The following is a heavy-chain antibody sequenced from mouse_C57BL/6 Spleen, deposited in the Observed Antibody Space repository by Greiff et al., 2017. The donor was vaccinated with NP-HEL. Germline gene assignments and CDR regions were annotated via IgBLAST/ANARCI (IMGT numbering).Heavy chain of an antibody. J-gene: IGHJ4*01. D-gene: IGHD2-5*01. CDR1: GYAFSSSW. Sequence: QVQLQQSGPELVKPGASVTISCKASGYAFSSSWMNWVKQRPGKGLEWIGRIYPGDGDTNYNGKFKGKATLTAVKSSSTAYMKRSSLTSDDAAVYCCAGERGYSNPLCYAMDYWGQGTSVTGSS. CDR2: IYPGDGDT. V-gene: IGHV1-82*01. CDR3: AGERGYSNPLCYAMDY.